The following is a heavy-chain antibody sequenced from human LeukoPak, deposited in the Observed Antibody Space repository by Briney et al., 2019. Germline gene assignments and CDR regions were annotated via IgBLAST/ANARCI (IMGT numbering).Heavy chain of an antibody. CDR1: GFIFSNYN. D-gene: IGHD6-13*01. J-gene: IGHJ4*02. V-gene: IGHV3-21*04. Sequence: GGSLRLSCAASGFIFSNYNMNWVRQAPGKGLEWVSSISGGSGHIYYADSVKGRFTTDRDNAKNSLYLQMNSLRAEDTAVYYCARDGSGSTWTPNYWGQGTLVTVSS. CDR3: ARDGSGSTWTPNY. CDR2: ISGGSGHI.